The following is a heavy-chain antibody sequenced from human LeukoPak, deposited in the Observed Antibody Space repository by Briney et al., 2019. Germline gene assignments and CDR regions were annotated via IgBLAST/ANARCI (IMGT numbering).Heavy chain of an antibody. V-gene: IGHV3-7*01. CDR2: IKQDGSEK. J-gene: IGHJ6*03. Sequence: QAGGPLRLSCAASGFTFSSYWMSWVRQAPGKGLEWVANIKQDGSEKYYVDSVKGRFTISRDNAKNSLYLQMNSLRAEDTAVYYCARVRARGWYYYYYMDVWGKGTTVTVSS. CDR1: GFTFSSYW. D-gene: IGHD6-19*01. CDR3: ARVRARGWYYYYYMDV.